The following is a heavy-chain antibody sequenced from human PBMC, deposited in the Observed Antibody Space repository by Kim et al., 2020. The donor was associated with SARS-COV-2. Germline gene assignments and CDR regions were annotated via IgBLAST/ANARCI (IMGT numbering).Heavy chain of an antibody. Sequence: GRSLRLSCAASGFTFSSYAMHWVRQAPGKGLEWVAVISYDGSNKYYADSVKGRFTISRDNSKNTLYLQMNSLRAEDTAVYYCARDGRGRDGYNYDFDYWGQGTLVTVSS. J-gene: IGHJ4*02. V-gene: IGHV3-30*04. CDR3: ARDGRGRDGYNYDFDY. CDR1: GFTFSSYA. CDR2: ISYDGSNK. D-gene: IGHD5-12*01.